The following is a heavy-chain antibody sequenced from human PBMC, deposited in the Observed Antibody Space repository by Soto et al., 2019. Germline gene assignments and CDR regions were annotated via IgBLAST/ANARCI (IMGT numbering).Heavy chain of an antibody. D-gene: IGHD4-17*01. CDR1: GGSISSSSYY. V-gene: IGHV4-39*01. CDR3: ARLYFDYGRIGFDY. J-gene: IGHJ4*02. CDR2: IYYSGST. Sequence: PSETLSLTCTVSGGSISSSSYYWGWIRQPPGKGLEWIGSIYYSGSTYYNPSLKSRVTISVDTSKNQFSLKLSSVTAADTAVYYCARLYFDYGRIGFDYWGQGTLVTVSS.